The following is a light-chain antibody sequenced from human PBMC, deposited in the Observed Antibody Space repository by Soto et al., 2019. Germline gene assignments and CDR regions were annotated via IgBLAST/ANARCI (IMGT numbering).Light chain of an antibody. V-gene: IGKV3-20*01. CDR1: QSVDRTY. J-gene: IGKJ5*01. Sequence: EIVLTPAPGTPALSPGERGTLSGRASQSVDRTYLAWYQQKPDQSPRLLIYATSTRAAGIPDRFSGSGSGTDFTLTISSLQSEDFAVYYCQQYNIWRSITFGQGTRREIK. CDR3: QQYNIWRSIT. CDR2: ATS.